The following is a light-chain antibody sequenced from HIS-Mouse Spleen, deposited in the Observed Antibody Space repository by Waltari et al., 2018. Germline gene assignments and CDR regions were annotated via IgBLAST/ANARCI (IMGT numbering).Light chain of an antibody. CDR3: YSTDSSGNHRV. Sequence: SYELTQPPSVSVSPGQTARITCSGDALRKKYAYWYQQKSGQAPVLVIYEDSKRPSGIPERFSGSSSGTMATLTISGARVEDEADYYCYSTDSSGNHRVFGGGTKLTVL. CDR2: EDS. CDR1: ALRKKY. J-gene: IGLJ2*01. V-gene: IGLV3-10*01.